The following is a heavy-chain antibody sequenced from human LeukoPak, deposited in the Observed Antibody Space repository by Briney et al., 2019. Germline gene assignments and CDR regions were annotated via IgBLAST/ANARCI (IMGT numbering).Heavy chain of an antibody. J-gene: IGHJ5*02. CDR2: ISGSGGST. D-gene: IGHD1-14*01. CDR1: GFTFSSYA. V-gene: IGHV3-23*01. CDR3: AKCRESYTDNPTDWFDP. Sequence: PGGSLRLSCAASGFTFSSYAMSWVRQAPGKGLEWVSVISGSGGSTYYADSVKGRFTISRDNSKNTVYLQMNSLRAEDTAVYYCAKCRESYTDNPTDWFDPWGQGTLVTVSS.